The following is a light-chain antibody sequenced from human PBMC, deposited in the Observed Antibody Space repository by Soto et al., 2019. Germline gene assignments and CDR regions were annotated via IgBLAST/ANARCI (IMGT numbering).Light chain of an antibody. CDR3: LQLNRYPLT. CDR2: SAS. CDR1: QPISNY. J-gene: IGKJ4*01. Sequence: DIQFTQSPSFLSASVGDRVTITCRASQPISNYLAWYQQKPGKAPELLIYSASTLQSGVPSRFSGRGGGSWTECSLTIRALQPDDFETYYCLQLNRYPLTFGGGTKVDIK. V-gene: IGKV1-9*01.